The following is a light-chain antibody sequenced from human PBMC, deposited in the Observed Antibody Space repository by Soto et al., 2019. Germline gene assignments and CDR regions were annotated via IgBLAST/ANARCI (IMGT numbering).Light chain of an antibody. CDR2: TTS. CDR1: QSISTF. Sequence: DIQMTQSPSSLSASVGDRVTVTCRASQSISTFLNWYQQKPGKEPNLLIYTTSTLHGGVPSRFSGSGSGTDFTLTISRLQPEDFATYYCQQSFTAPWTFGQGTRVEIK. V-gene: IGKV1-39*01. CDR3: QQSFTAPWT. J-gene: IGKJ1*01.